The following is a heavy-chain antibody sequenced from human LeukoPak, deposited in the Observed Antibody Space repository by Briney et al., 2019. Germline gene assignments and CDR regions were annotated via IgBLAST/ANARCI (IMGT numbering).Heavy chain of an antibody. J-gene: IGHJ3*02. CDR1: GYTFTSYG. CDR2: INTNTGNP. Sequence: GASVKVSCKASGYTFTSYGISWVRQAPGQGLEWMGWINTNTGNPTYAQGFTGRFVFSLDTSDSTAYLQISSLKAEDTAVYYCARDGVGVWGSYRFLAEDAFDIWGQGTMVTVSS. V-gene: IGHV7-4-1*02. CDR3: ARDGVGVWGSYRFLAEDAFDI. D-gene: IGHD3-16*02.